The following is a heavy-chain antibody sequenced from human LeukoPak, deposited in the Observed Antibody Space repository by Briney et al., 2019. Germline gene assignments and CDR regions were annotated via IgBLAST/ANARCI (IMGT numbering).Heavy chain of an antibody. D-gene: IGHD2-2*02. J-gene: IGHJ6*02. Sequence: PGGSLRLSCAASGFTFSSYGMSWVRQAPGKGLEWVSGISGSGGSTYYADSVEGRFTISRDNSKNTLYLQMNSLRAEDTAVYYCAKAVSCSSTSCYRSYGMDVWGQGTTVTVSS. V-gene: IGHV3-23*01. CDR1: GFTFSSYG. CDR2: ISGSGGST. CDR3: AKAVSCSSTSCYRSYGMDV.